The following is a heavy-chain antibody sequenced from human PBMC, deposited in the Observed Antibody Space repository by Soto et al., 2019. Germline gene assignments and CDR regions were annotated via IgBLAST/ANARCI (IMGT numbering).Heavy chain of an antibody. D-gene: IGHD3-10*01. J-gene: IGHJ4*01. CDR1: YA. Sequence: YARRCIIKTPGKGLEWVSAISGSGGSTYYADSVKGRFTISRDNSKNTLYLQMNSLRAEDTAVYYCAKPKYAVSYQPIDYCGTAPLVTASS. CDR3: AKPKYAVSYQPIDY. CDR2: ISGSGGST. V-gene: IGHV3-23*01.